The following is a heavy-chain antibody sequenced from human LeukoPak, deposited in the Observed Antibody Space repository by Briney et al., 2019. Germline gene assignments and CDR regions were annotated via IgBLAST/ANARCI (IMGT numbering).Heavy chain of an antibody. CDR3: AKEGSGIGSPYFDS. J-gene: IGHJ4*02. V-gene: IGHV4-31*03. CDR2: IYYTGNA. D-gene: IGHD6-25*01. Sequence: SEPLSLTCTVSGGSISSGGYYWSWTRQHPEKGLEWIGYIYYTGNAYYNPSLKSRVSLSADTSKNQISLNLRSVTAADTAVYYCAKEGSGIGSPYFDSWGQGTLVTVSS. CDR1: GGSISSGGYY.